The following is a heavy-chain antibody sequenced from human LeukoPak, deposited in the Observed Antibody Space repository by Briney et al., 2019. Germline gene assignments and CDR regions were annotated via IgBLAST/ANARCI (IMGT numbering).Heavy chain of an antibody. J-gene: IGHJ6*03. CDR3: ARGYSGYGYYYYYYMDV. D-gene: IGHD5-12*01. CDR1: GGSFSGYY. V-gene: IGHV4-34*01. Sequence: SETLSLTCAVYGGSFSGYYWSWIRQPPGKGLEWIGEINHSGSTNYNPSLKSRVTISVDTSKNQFSLKLSSVTAADTAVYYCARGYSGYGYYYYYYMDVWGKGTTVTVSS. CDR2: INHSGST.